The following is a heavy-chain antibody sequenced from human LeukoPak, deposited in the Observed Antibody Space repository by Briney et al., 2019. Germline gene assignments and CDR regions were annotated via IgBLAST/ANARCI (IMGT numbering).Heavy chain of an antibody. J-gene: IGHJ4*02. D-gene: IGHD3-3*01. CDR2: IKHDGSER. CDR3: ARAQWISGVVINGPKDY. V-gene: IGHV3-7*01. Sequence: PGGSLRLSCAASGFTFSSDWMSWVRQSPGKGLEWVANIKHDGSERYYVDSVKGRFTISRDNAKNSLFLQMNTLRAEDTAVCYCARAQWISGVVINGPKDYWGQGTLVTVSS. CDR1: GFTFSSDW.